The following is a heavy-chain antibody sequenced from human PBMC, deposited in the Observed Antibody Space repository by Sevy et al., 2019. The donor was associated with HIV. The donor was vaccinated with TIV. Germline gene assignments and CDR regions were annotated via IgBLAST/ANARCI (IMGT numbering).Heavy chain of an antibody. CDR1: GFTFSTYN. V-gene: IGHV3-21*01. Sequence: GGSLRLSCAASGFTFSTYNMNWDRPAPGKGLEWVSSITDSSNYIYHADSVKGRFTISRDNAKNSLYLQMNSLRAEDTAVYFCARDRRTLNYYGSSGYNYYFDYWGQGTLVTVSS. J-gene: IGHJ4*02. CDR3: ARDRRTLNYYGSSGYNYYFDY. CDR2: ITDSSNYI. D-gene: IGHD3-22*01.